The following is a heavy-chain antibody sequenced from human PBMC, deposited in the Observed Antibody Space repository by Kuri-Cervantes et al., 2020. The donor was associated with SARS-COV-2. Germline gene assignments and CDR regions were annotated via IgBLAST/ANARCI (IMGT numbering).Heavy chain of an antibody. J-gene: IGHJ5*02. CDR3: AKEGPSVGWFDP. Sequence: SLKISCAASGFTFDDYAMHWVRQAPGKGLEWVSGISWNSGSIGYADSVKGRFTISRDNAKNSLYLQMNSLRAEDTALYYCAKEGPSVGWFDPWGQGTLVTVSS. V-gene: IGHV3-9*01. CDR2: ISWNSGSI. CDR1: GFTFDDYA.